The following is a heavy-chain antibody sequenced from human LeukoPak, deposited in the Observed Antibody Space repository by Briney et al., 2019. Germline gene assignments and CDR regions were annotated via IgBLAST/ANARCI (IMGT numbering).Heavy chain of an antibody. CDR1: GFTFSSYS. V-gene: IGHV3-21*01. Sequence: GGSLRLSCAASGFTFSSYSMNWVSQAPGKGLEWVSSISSSSSYIYYADSVKGRFTISRDNAKNSLYLQMNSLRAEDTAVYYCARDYYDSSGYFSHWGQGTLVTVSS. CDR2: ISSSSSYI. CDR3: ARDYYDSSGYFSH. D-gene: IGHD3-22*01. J-gene: IGHJ4*02.